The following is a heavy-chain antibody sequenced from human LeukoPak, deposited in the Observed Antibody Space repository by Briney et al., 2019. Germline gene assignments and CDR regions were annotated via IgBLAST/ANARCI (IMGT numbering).Heavy chain of an antibody. CDR2: IYSDGST. V-gene: IGHV3-66*02. D-gene: IGHD1-7*01. J-gene: IGHJ4*02. CDR3: AKLPTY. Sequence: GGSLRLSCAASGFTVSNNYMTWVRQAPGKGLEWVSVIYSDGSTYYADSVKGRFTISRDNSENTLFLQMNSLRAEDTAVYYCAKLPTYWGQGTLVTVSS. CDR1: GFTVSNNY.